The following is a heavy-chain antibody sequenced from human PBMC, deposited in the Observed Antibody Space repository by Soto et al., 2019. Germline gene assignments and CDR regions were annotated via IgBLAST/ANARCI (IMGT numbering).Heavy chain of an antibody. V-gene: IGHV3-74*01. Sequence: GSLRLSCAASGFTFSSYLMHWVRQAPGKGLVWVSRINSDGSSTTYADSVKGRFTISRDSAKNTLYLQMNSLRAEDTAVYYCSRVRMAGDFDIWGQGTMVT. D-gene: IGHD6-19*01. CDR3: SRVRMAGDFDI. J-gene: IGHJ3*02. CDR2: INSDGSST. CDR1: GFTFSSYL.